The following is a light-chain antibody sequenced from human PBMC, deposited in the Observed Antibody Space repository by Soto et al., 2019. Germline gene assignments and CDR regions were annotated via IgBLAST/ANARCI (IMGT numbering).Light chain of an antibody. CDR3: NSYTSSSTYVV. Sequence: QSALTQPASVSGSPGQSITISCTGTSSDVGGYHYVSWYQHHPGKAPKLMIYDVDNRTSGVSNRFSGSKSGNTASLTISGLQAEDESDYYCNSYTSSSTYVVFGGGTKLTVL. CDR2: DVD. J-gene: IGLJ2*01. V-gene: IGLV2-14*03. CDR1: SSDVGGYHY.